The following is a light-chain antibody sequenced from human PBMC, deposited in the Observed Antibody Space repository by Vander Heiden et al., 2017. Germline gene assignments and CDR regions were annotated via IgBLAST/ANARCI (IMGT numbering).Light chain of an antibody. CDR3: QQRSNWPPYT. Sequence: IVLTQSPATLSASPGDRATLSCRASQGVSSYLAWYQQKPGKAPRLLIYDASNRATGIPARFSGGGSGTDVTLTISSREPEDFAVYYCQQRSNWPPYTFGQGTKLEIK. CDR1: QGVSSY. CDR2: DAS. V-gene: IGKV3-11*01. J-gene: IGKJ2*01.